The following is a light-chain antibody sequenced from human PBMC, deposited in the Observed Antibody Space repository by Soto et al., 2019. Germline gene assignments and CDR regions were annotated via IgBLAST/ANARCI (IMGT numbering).Light chain of an antibody. V-gene: IGKV2-30*01. CDR2: QIS. Sequence: DVVMTQSPLSLPVTLGQPASISCRSTHSLDYSDGNTYLSWFQQRPGQSPRRLIYQISDRDSGVPDRFSGSGSGTDFTLKISRVEAEDVGVYYCMQGTHWPYTVCQGTKRAIK. CDR3: MQGTHWPYT. CDR1: HSLDYSDGNTY. J-gene: IGKJ2*01.